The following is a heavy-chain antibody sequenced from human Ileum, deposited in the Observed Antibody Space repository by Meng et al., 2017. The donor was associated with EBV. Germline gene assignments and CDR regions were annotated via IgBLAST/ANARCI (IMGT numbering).Heavy chain of an antibody. Sequence: QVQLVQSGPEVKNPGSSVKVSCKSSGSTFSVYGITWVRQAPGQGLEWMGGTIPALGTPKYARKFQDRLTITADKSTSTGYMELHSLTSNDTAVYFCARGTGADYWGQGTLVTVSS. CDR1: GSTFSVYG. J-gene: IGHJ4*02. CDR2: TIPALGTP. CDR3: ARGTGADY. V-gene: IGHV1-69*06. D-gene: IGHD3-10*01.